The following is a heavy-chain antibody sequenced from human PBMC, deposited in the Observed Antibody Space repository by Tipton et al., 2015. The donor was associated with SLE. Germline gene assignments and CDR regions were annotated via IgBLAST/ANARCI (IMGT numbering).Heavy chain of an antibody. Sequence: LRLSCTVSGGSISSYYRSWIRQPPGKGLEWIGYIYYSGSTNYNPSLKSRVTISVDTSKNQFSLKLSSVTAADTAVYYCARANGDYVQDYWGQGTLVTVSS. CDR2: IYYSGST. V-gene: IGHV4-59*01. J-gene: IGHJ4*02. CDR3: ARANGDYVQDY. D-gene: IGHD4-17*01. CDR1: GGSISSYY.